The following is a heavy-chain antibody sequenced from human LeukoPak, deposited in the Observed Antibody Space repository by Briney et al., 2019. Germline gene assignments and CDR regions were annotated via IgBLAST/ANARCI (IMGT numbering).Heavy chain of an antibody. CDR2: IYYSGST. CDR3: ARLLRAAAGWDY. D-gene: IGHD6-13*01. CDR1: GGSISSSSYY. V-gene: IGHV4-39*01. Sequence: SETLSLTWTVSGGSISSSSYYWGWIRQPPGKGLEWIGSIYYSGSTYYNPSLKSRVTISVDTSKNQFSLKLSSVTAADTAVYYCARLLRAAAGWDYCGQGTLVTVSS. J-gene: IGHJ4*02.